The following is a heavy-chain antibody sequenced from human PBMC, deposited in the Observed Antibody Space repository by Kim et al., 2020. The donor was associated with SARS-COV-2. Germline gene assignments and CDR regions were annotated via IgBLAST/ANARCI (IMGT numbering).Heavy chain of an antibody. CDR3: ARGVVGLDY. D-gene: IGHD1-26*01. V-gene: IGHV3-48*03. CDR1: GFAFSSYE. Sequence: GGSLRLSCAASGFAFSSYEMNWVRQAPGKGLEWVSYISYSGTTVYYADSMKGRFTISRDNAKNSLYLQMNSLRAEDTAVYYCARGVVGLDYWGQGTLVTVSS. J-gene: IGHJ4*02. CDR2: ISYSGTTV.